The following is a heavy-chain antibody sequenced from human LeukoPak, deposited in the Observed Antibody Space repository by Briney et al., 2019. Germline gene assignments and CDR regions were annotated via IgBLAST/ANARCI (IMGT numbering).Heavy chain of an antibody. J-gene: IGHJ3*02. V-gene: IGHV1-2*06. CDR1: GYTFTAYY. CDR2: INPHSGGA. Sequence: ASVKVSCKASGYTFTAYYMHWVRQAPGRGLEWMGRINPHSGGANYAQKFQGRVTMTRDTSISTAYLELSRLRSDDTAVYFCARVRDSTGYYHRDAFNIWGQGTLVTVSS. D-gene: IGHD3-22*01. CDR3: ARVRDSTGYYHRDAFNI.